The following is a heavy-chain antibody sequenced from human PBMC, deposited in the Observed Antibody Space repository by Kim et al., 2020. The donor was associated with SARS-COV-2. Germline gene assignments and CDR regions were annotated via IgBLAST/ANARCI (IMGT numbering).Heavy chain of an antibody. CDR2: ISGSDGTT. V-gene: IGHV3-23*01. J-gene: IGHJ1*01. CDR1: GFTFSAYA. Sequence: GGSLRLSCAASGFTFSAYAVGWVRQAPGKGLEWVSSISGSDGTTYYADSVKGRFIISRDNSKNMLHLQMNSLRVEDTAIYYCARHFGSSGSEFHHWGQGT. CDR3: ARHFGSSGSEFHH. D-gene: IGHD3-22*01.